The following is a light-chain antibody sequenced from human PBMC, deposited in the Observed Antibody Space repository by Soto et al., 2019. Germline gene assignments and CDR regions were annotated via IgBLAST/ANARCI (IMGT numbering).Light chain of an antibody. CDR3: QQCRKWPTT. CDR2: AAS. J-gene: IGKJ5*01. V-gene: IGKV1-39*01. CDR1: QSISRY. Sequence: DIQMTQPPSPLSASVGDRATITCRASQSISRYLNWYQQKPGKAPKLLIYAASSLQCGVPSRFSGSGSGADFIITISSLEPEDVAVYYCQQCRKWPTTFGQGTRLEIK.